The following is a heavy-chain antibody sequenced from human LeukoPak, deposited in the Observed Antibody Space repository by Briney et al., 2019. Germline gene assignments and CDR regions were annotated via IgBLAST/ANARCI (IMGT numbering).Heavy chain of an antibody. Sequence: SATLSLTYAVYGGSFSGYYWSWIRQPPGKGLEWIGEINHSGSTNYNPSLKSRVTISVDTSKNQFSLKLSSVTAADTAVYYCARGRTTVTTGGYYYYYMDVWGKGTTVTVSS. V-gene: IGHV4-34*01. CDR2: INHSGST. CDR1: GGSFSGYY. D-gene: IGHD4-11*01. J-gene: IGHJ6*03. CDR3: ARGRTTVTTGGYYYYYMDV.